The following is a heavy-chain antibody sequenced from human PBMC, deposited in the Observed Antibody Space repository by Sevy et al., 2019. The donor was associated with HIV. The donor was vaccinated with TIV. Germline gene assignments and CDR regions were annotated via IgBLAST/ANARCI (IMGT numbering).Heavy chain of an antibody. CDR2: IYYSGST. V-gene: IGHV4-39*01. Sequence: KPPETLSLTCTVSGGSISSSSYYWGWIRQPPGKGLERIGSIYYSGSTYYNPSLKSRVTISVDTSKNQFSLKLSSVTAADTAVYYCARLTLLLWFGEFRENWFDPWGQGTLVTVSS. J-gene: IGHJ5*02. CDR1: GGSISSSSYY. CDR3: ARLTLLLWFGEFRENWFDP. D-gene: IGHD3-10*01.